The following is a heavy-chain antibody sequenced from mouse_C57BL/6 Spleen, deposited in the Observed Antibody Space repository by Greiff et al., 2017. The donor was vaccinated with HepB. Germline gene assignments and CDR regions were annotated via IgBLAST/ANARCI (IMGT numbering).Heavy chain of an antibody. D-gene: IGHD2-2*01. Sequence: QVQLKQSGAELARPGASVKMSCKASGYTFTSYTMHWVKQRPGQGLEWIGYINPSSGYTKYNQKFKDKATLTADKSSSTAYMQLSSLTSEDSAVYYCARSGVTTTWFAYWGQGTLVTVSA. CDR3: ARSGVTTTWFAY. V-gene: IGHV1-4*01. CDR2: INPSSGYT. CDR1: GYTFTSYT. J-gene: IGHJ3*01.